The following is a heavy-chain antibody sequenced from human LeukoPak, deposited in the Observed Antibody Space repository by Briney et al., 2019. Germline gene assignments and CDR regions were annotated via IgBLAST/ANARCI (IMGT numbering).Heavy chain of an antibody. V-gene: IGHV3-48*02. CDR1: GFDFSGFA. J-gene: IGHJ4*02. Sequence: GGSLRLSCAASGFDFSGFAMSWVRQAPGKGLEWVSYISSTSGTIYYADSMKGRFTISRDNAKNSLYLQMNSLRDEDTAVYYCARIVRYTNSWPLIDYWGQGTLVTVSS. CDR3: ARIVRYTNSWPLIDY. CDR2: ISSTSGTI. D-gene: IGHD6-13*01.